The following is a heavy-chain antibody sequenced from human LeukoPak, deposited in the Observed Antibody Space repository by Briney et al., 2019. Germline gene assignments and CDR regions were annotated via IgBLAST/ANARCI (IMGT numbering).Heavy chain of an antibody. D-gene: IGHD4-17*01. CDR2: ISSSSTI. CDR3: ARRAGEYSHPYDY. Sequence: GGSLRLSCAGSGFSFSSYGMHWVRQAPGKGLEWVSYISSSSTIYYADSVKGRFTISRDNSKNTLYLQMNSLRADDTAVYYCARRAGEYSHPYDYWGQGTLVTVSS. CDR1: GFSFSSYG. J-gene: IGHJ4*02. V-gene: IGHV3-48*01.